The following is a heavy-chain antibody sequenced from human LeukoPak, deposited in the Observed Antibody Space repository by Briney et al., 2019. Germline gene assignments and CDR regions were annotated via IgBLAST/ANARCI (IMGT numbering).Heavy chain of an antibody. Sequence: PGRSLRLSCTASGSTFSSYGMHWVRQAPGKGLEWVAVISYDGGNKYHADSVKGRFTISRDNSKNTLYLQMNSLRAEDTAVYYCAKTALAVAGIVPVESELDYWGQGTLVTVSS. CDR2: ISYDGGNK. J-gene: IGHJ4*02. D-gene: IGHD6-19*01. CDR1: GSTFSSYG. CDR3: AKTALAVAGIVPVESELDY. V-gene: IGHV3-30*18.